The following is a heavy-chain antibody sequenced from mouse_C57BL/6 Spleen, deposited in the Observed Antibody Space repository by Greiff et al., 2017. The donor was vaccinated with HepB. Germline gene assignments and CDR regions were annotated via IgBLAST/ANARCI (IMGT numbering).Heavy chain of an antibody. D-gene: IGHD1-1*01. CDR1: GYTFTTYP. CDR3: ARSVRDYYGSSYRNWYFDV. J-gene: IGHJ1*03. V-gene: IGHV1-47*01. CDR2: FHPYNDDT. Sequence: VQLQQSGAELVKPGASVKMSCKASGYTFTTYPIEWMKQNHGKSLEWIGNFHPYNDDTKYNEKFKGKATLTVEKSSSTVYLELSRLTSDDSAVYYCARSVRDYYGSSYRNWYFDVWGTGTTVTVSS.